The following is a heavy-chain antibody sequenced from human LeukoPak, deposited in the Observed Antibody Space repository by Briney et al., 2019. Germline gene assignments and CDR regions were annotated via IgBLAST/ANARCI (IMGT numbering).Heavy chain of an antibody. J-gene: IGHJ4*02. D-gene: IGHD6-13*01. Sequence: GASVKVSCKASGYTFTSYYMHWVRQAPGQGLEWMGIINPSGGSTSYAQKLQGRVTMTRDTSTSTVYMELSSLRSEDTAVYYCHIAAAGRGVFDYWGQGTLVTVSS. CDR2: INPSGGST. CDR3: HIAAAGRGVFDY. CDR1: GYTFTSYY. V-gene: IGHV1-46*01.